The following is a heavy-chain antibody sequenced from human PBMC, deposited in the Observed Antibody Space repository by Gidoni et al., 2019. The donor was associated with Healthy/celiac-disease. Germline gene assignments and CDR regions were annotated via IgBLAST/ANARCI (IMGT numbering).Heavy chain of an antibody. D-gene: IGHD3-10*01. V-gene: IGHV1-69*01. CDR2: IIPIFVTA. J-gene: IGHJ6*02. Sequence: QVQLVQSGAEVKKPGSAVKVSCKAAGGTFSSYAISWVRQAPGQGLEWMGGIIPIFVTANYAQTFQGRVTLPADESTSTSYMELSSLSSEDTAVYYCARDRGDGDYYYGMDVWGQGTTFTVSS. CDR3: ARDRGDGDYYYGMDV. CDR1: GGTFSSYA.